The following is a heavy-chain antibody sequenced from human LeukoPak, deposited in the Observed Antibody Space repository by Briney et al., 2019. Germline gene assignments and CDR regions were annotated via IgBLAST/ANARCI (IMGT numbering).Heavy chain of an antibody. CDR2: ISSSSSTI. D-gene: IGHD3-22*01. CDR1: GFTFSSYS. Sequence: GGSLRLSCAASGFTFSSYSMNWVRQAPGKGLEWVSYISSSSSTIYYADSVKGRFTISRDNAKNPLYLQMNSLRAEDTAVYYCARDPYYDSSGYYINYFDYWGQGTLVTVSS. J-gene: IGHJ4*02. V-gene: IGHV3-48*04. CDR3: ARDPYYDSSGYYINYFDY.